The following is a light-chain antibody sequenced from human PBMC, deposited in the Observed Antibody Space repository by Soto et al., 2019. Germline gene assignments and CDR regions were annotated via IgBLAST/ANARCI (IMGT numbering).Light chain of an antibody. CDR2: GTS. V-gene: IGKV3-20*01. CDR1: QSASSSY. J-gene: IGKJ1*01. CDR3: QLFSSSVGT. Sequence: EIVLTQSPGTLSLSPGERATVSCRASQSASSSYFAWYQQKPCQAPRLLISGTSNRATGIPDRFSGSGSGTDFTLTIIILVPEDFSVYFCQLFSSSVGTFGQGTRVEIK.